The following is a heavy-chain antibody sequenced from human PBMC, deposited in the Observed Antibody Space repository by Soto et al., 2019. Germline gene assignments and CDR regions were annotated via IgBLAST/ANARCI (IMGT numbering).Heavy chain of an antibody. CDR1: GYTFTTYG. Sequence: QVQLVQSGAEVRKPGASVKVSCKASGYTFTTYGISWVRQAPGQGLEWMGWISGYNGHTKYAQKFQGRVTMTTDTSMSTVYMDMRSLISDDTAVYYCAREGEMPYYYYGLDVWGQGTTVTVSS. D-gene: IGHD3-16*01. V-gene: IGHV1-18*01. J-gene: IGHJ6*02. CDR3: AREGEMPYYYYGLDV. CDR2: ISGYNGHT.